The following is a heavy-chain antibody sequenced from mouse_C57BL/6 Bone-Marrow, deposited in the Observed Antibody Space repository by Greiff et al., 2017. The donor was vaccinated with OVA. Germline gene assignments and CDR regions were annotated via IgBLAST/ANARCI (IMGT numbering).Heavy chain of an antibody. V-gene: IGHV1-18*01. D-gene: IGHD1-1*01. CDR1: GYTFTDYN. CDR3: ARLDYYGSSSHFDY. J-gene: IGHJ2*01. CDR2: INPNNGGT. Sequence: VQLQQSGPELVKPGASVKIPCKASGYTFTDYNMDWVKQSHGKSLEWIGDINPNNGGTIYNQKFKGKATLTVDKSSSTAYMELRSLTSEDTAVYYCARLDYYGSSSHFDYWGQGTTLTVSS.